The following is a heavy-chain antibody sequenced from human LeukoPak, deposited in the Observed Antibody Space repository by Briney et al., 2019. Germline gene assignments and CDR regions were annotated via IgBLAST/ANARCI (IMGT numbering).Heavy chain of an antibody. Sequence: SETLSLTCTVSGGSISSGGYYWSWIRQHPGKGLEWIGYIYYSGSTYYNPSLKSRVTISVDTSKNQFSLKLSSVTAADTAVYYCARPDTAMVTPYDAFDIWGQGQWSPSLQ. CDR3: ARPDTAMVTPYDAFDI. CDR1: GGSISSGGYY. V-gene: IGHV4-39*01. J-gene: IGHJ3*02. D-gene: IGHD5-18*01. CDR2: IYYSGST.